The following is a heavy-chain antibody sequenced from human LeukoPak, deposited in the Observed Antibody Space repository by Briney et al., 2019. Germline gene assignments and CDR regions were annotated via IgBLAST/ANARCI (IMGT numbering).Heavy chain of an antibody. V-gene: IGHV3-23*01. Sequence: GGSLRLSCAASGFTFSSYGMSWVRQAPGKGLEWVSAISGSGGSTYYADSVKGRFTISRDNSKNTLYLQMNSLRAEDTAVYYCAKSGYSSSWSNAAVYNWFDPWGQGTLVTVSS. CDR2: ISGSGGST. CDR1: GFTFSSYG. D-gene: IGHD6-13*01. CDR3: AKSGYSSSWSNAAVYNWFDP. J-gene: IGHJ5*02.